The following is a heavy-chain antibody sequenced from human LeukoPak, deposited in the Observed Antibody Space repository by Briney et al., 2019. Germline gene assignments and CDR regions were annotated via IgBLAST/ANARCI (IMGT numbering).Heavy chain of an antibody. V-gene: IGHV3-23*01. CDR1: GFTFRSYA. CDR3: AKDQYGEAFDI. Sequence: GGSLRLSCAASGFTFRSYAMNWVRQAPGKGLEWVSALSGSGSATYYADSVKGRFTISRDNSKNTLYLQMNSLRAEDTAVYYCAKDQYGEAFDIWGPGTMVTVSS. CDR2: LSGSGSAT. D-gene: IGHD4-17*01. J-gene: IGHJ3*02.